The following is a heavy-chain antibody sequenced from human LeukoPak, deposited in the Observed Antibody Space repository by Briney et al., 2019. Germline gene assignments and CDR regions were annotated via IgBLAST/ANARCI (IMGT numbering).Heavy chain of an antibody. CDR1: GGSISSSSYY. CDR3: ARMSREMATDY. D-gene: IGHD5-24*01. CDR2: IYYSGST. Sequence: SETLSLTCTVSGGSISSSSYYWGWIRQPPGKGLEWIGYIYYSGSTNYNPSLKSRVTISVDTSKNQFSLKLSSVTAADTAVYYCARMSREMATDYWGQGTLVTVSS. V-gene: IGHV4-61*05. J-gene: IGHJ4*02.